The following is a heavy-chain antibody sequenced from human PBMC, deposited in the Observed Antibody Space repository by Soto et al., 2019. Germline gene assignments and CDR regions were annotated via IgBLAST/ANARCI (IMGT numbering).Heavy chain of an antibody. D-gene: IGHD2-2*01. CDR1: GYTFTNYG. CDR3: ARDLLSGTRSTVRVDI. CDR2: INTYNGKT. V-gene: IGHV1-18*01. Sequence: VQLVQSGVGVKKPGASVKVSCKASGYTFTNYGISWVRQAPGQRLEWMGWINTYNGKTNYAQKVQRRVTMTTETSACTAYMELRTLSSDDTAGYFSARDLLSGTRSTVRVDIWGQGTVLTVSS. J-gene: IGHJ3*02.